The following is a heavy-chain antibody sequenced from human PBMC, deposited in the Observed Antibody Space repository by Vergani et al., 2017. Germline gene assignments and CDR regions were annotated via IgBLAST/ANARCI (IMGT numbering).Heavy chain of an antibody. Sequence: QVQLVQSGAEVKKPGSSVKVSCKASGGTFSSYTISWVRQAPGQGLEWMGRIIPILGIANYAQKFQGRVTITADKSTSTAYMELSSLRSEDTAVYYCARGLGYCSGGSCYGHWGQGTLVTVSS. J-gene: IGHJ4*02. V-gene: IGHV1-69*02. CDR1: GGTFSSYT. CDR3: ARGLGYCSGGSCYGH. D-gene: IGHD2-15*01. CDR2: IIPILGIA.